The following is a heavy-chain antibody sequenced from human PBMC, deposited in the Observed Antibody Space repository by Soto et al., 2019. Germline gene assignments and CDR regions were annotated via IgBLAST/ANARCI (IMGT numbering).Heavy chain of an antibody. D-gene: IGHD6-13*01. Sequence: QVQLVQSGAEVKKPGSSVKVSCKASGGTFSSYAISWVRQAPGQGLEWMGGIIPIFGTANYAQKFQGRVTITADESTSTAYMELSSLRSDDTAVYYCARAEQIYYYYGMDVWGQGTTVTVSS. J-gene: IGHJ6*02. CDR3: ARAEQIYYYYGMDV. V-gene: IGHV1-69*01. CDR1: GGTFSSYA. CDR2: IIPIFGTA.